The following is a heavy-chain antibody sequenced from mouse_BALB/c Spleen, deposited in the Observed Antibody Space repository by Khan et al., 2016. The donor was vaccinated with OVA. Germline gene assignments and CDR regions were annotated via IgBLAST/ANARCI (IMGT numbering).Heavy chain of an antibody. CDR3: ARIYGSDFDY. V-gene: IGHV1-20*02. D-gene: IGHD1-1*01. J-gene: IGHJ2*01. Sequence: VQLQQSGPELVKPGASAKISCKASGYSFTGYFMNWVMQSHGKSLEWVGRINPHIGETFYNQKFKGKATLTVDESSSTGHMGLRSLAAYDSAVYYCARIYGSDFDYWGQGTTLTVSS. CDR1: GYSFTGYF. CDR2: INPHIGET.